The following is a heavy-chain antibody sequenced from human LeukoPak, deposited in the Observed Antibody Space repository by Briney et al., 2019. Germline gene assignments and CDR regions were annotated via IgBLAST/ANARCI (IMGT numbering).Heavy chain of an antibody. Sequence: PGGSLRLSCAASGFTFSSYAMSWVPQAPGKGLEWVSYISSSGSTIYYADSVKGRFTISRDNAKNSLYLQMNSLRAEDTAVYYCARARVALAEAAAAPDYWGQGTLVTVSS. CDR1: GFTFSSYA. J-gene: IGHJ4*02. CDR2: ISSSGSTI. CDR3: ARARVALAEAAAAPDY. V-gene: IGHV3-48*03. D-gene: IGHD6-13*01.